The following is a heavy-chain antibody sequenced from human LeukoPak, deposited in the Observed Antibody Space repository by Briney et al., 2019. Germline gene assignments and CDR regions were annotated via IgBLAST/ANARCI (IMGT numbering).Heavy chain of an antibody. CDR2: IYYSGST. Sequence: PSETLSLTCTVSGGSISSSSYYWGWIRQPPGKGLEWIGSIYYSGSTYYNPSLKSRVTISVDTSKNQFSLKLSSVTAADTAVYYCARSGSYYVYFDYWGQGTLVTVSS. D-gene: IGHD1-26*01. CDR1: GGSISSSSYY. CDR3: ARSGSYYVYFDY. J-gene: IGHJ4*02. V-gene: IGHV4-39*07.